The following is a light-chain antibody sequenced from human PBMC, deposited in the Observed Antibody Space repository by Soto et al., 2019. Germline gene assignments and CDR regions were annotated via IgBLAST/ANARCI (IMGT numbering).Light chain of an antibody. CDR1: SSNIGAGYD. V-gene: IGLV1-40*01. CDR2: VNS. Sequence: QSVLTQPPSVSGAPGQRVTISCTGSSSNIGAGYDVHWYQQLPGTAPKLLIYVNSNRPSGVPDRFSGSKSGTSAALAITGLQAEDEADYYCQSYDSSLSVHYVFGTGTKLTVL. CDR3: QSYDSSLSVHYV. J-gene: IGLJ1*01.